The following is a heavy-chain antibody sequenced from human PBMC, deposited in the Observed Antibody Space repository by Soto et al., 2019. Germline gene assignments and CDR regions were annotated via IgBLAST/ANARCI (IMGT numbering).Heavy chain of an antibody. V-gene: IGHV3-49*04. Sequence: GVSLRLSCPASGFTFGDYAMSWVRQAPGKGLEWVGFIRSKAYGGTTEYAASVKGRFTISRDDSKSIAYLQMNSLKTEDTAVYYCTRDLAAAGFTLYYFDYWGQGTLVTVSS. D-gene: IGHD6-13*01. CDR1: GFTFGDYA. CDR3: TRDLAAAGFTLYYFDY. J-gene: IGHJ4*02. CDR2: IRSKAYGGTT.